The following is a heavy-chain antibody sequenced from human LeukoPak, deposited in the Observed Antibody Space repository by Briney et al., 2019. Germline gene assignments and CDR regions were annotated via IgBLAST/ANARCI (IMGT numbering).Heavy chain of an antibody. V-gene: IGHV3-53*01. CDR3: ARDYWGGKWFDF. D-gene: IGHD7-27*01. J-gene: IGHJ5*01. Sequence: GGSLRLSCAASGFIVSSNYMSWVRQAPGKGLEWVAIIYSGDTTYYADSVKGRFSISRDNSKNTVYLQMNSLKDEDTAVYYCARDYWGGKWFDFWGQGTLVTVSS. CDR1: GFIVSSNY. CDR2: IYSGDTT.